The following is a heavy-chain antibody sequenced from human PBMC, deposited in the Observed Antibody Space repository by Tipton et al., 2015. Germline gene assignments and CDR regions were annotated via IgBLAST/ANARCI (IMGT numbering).Heavy chain of an antibody. D-gene: IGHD2-8*01. CDR2: ISTSSSTI. Sequence: SLRLSCAASGFTFGSYHMNWVRQAPGKGLEWVSYISTSSSTIYYAESVKGRFTISRDNAKNTLYLEMNSLRVEDTAVYYCVKCLMSFDALEVWGQGTLVAVSS. J-gene: IGHJ3*01. CDR3: VKCLMSFDALEV. CDR1: GFTFGSYH. V-gene: IGHV3-48*01.